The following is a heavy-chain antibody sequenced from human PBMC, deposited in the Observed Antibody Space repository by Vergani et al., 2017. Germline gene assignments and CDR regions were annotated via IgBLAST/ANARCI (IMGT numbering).Heavy chain of an antibody. J-gene: IGHJ4*02. Sequence: QVQLQESGAGLVKPSETLSLPCTVSGGSISSYYWSWIRQPPGKGLEWIGYIYYSGSTNYNPSLKSRVTISGDTSKNQFSLKLSSVTAADTAVYYCARGRYYDSSGYYYLFDYWGQGTLVTVSS. D-gene: IGHD3-22*01. CDR3: ARGRYYDSSGYYYLFDY. CDR2: IYYSGST. CDR1: GGSISSYY. V-gene: IGHV4-59*01.